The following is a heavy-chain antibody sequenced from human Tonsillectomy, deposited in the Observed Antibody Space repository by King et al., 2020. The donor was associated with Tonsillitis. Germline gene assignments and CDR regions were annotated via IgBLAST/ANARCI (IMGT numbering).Heavy chain of an antibody. V-gene: IGHV5-51*01. J-gene: IGHJ6*03. CDR1: GYSFTSFW. CDR2: IYPGDSDT. CDR3: ARLYYYYYVDV. Sequence: VQLVESGAVVKKPGESLKISCKGSGYSFTSFWVGWVRQMPGKGLEWMGVIYPGDSDTRYSPSFEGQVTISADKSIGTAYLQWSSLKDSDTATYYCARLYYYYYVDVWGKGTTVTVSS.